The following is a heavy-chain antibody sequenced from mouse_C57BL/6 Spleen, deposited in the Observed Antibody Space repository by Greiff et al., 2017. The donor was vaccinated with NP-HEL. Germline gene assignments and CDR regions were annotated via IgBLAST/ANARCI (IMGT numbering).Heavy chain of an antibody. CDR3: ARTDSSGSFYYFDY. Sequence: VQLQQSGPELVKPGASVKISCKASGYAFSSSWMNWVKQRPGKGLEWIGRIYPGDGDTNYNGKFKGKATLTADKSSSTAYMQLSSLTSEDSAVYFCARTDSSGSFYYFDYWGQGTTLTVSS. D-gene: IGHD3-2*02. V-gene: IGHV1-82*01. J-gene: IGHJ2*01. CDR2: IYPGDGDT. CDR1: GYAFSSSW.